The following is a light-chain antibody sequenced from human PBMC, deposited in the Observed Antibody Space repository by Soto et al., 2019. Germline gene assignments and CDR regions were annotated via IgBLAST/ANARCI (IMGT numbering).Light chain of an antibody. Sequence: QSALTQPPSASGSLGQSVTISCTGTSSDDGGYNYVSWHQQHPGKAPKVMNYEVTKRPPGVPDRFSGSKSGNTASLTVSGLQAEDEADYYCSSFAGGGNPVLLGGGTKLTVL. V-gene: IGLV2-8*01. J-gene: IGLJ2*01. CDR1: SSDDGGYNY. CDR2: EVT. CDR3: SSFAGGGNPVL.